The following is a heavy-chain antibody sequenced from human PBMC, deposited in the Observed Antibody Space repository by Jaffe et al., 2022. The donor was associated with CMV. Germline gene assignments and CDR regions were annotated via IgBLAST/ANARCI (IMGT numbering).Heavy chain of an antibody. D-gene: IGHD3-16*01. J-gene: IGHJ4*02. CDR1: GGSFGNYY. Sequence: QVQLQESGPGLVKPSETLSLTCSVSGGSFGNYYWSWIRQPPGKGLEWIGYVYYTGSANYNPSLKSRVTISVDTSKNQFSLNVTSVTAADTAVYFCARAYVVDPIDHWGQGILVTVSS. CDR2: VYYTGSA. CDR3: ARAYVVDPIDH. V-gene: IGHV4-59*01.